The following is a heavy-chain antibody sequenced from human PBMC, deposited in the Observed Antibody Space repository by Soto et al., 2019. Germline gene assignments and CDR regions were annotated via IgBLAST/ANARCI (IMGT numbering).Heavy chain of an antibody. D-gene: IGHD3-10*01. Sequence: QVQVVQSGTAVKQPGSSVKVSCKASGGSFSSYAISWVRPAPGQGLEWMGGIIPIFDTANYAQKFQGRVTITEDEATSTGYMELSSLRSEDTAVYYCARGEFYYVSGSYSSNFDYWGQGTLVTVSS. CDR3: ARGEFYYVSGSYSSNFDY. CDR2: IIPIFDTA. V-gene: IGHV1-69*01. J-gene: IGHJ4*02. CDR1: GGSFSSYA.